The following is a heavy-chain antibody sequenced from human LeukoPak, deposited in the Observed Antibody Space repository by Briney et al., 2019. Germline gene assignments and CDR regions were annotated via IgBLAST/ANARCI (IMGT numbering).Heavy chain of an antibody. D-gene: IGHD3-22*01. Sequence: GGSLRLSCAASGFTFSSYGMHWVRQAPGKGLEWVAFIRYDGSNKYYADSVKGRFTISRDNSKNTLYLQMNSLRAEYTAVYYCAKDRRVDYYDSSGYSPYYYYYMDVWGKGTTVTVSS. CDR2: IRYDGSNK. J-gene: IGHJ6*03. CDR1: GFTFSSYG. CDR3: AKDRRVDYYDSSGYSPYYYYYMDV. V-gene: IGHV3-30*02.